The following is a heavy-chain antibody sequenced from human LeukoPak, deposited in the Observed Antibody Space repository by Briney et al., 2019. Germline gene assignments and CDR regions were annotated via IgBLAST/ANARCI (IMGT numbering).Heavy chain of an antibody. J-gene: IGHJ4*02. CDR3: ARSNQADDY. D-gene: IGHD1-14*01. V-gene: IGHV3-74*01. Sequence: PGGSLRLSCAASGFTFSSYWMHWVRQVRGKGLVWVARINPGGSSITYADSVKGRFTISRDNAKNTLYLQMDSLRAEDTGVYYCARSNQADDYWGQGTLVTVSS. CDR1: GFTFSSYW. CDR2: INPGGSSI.